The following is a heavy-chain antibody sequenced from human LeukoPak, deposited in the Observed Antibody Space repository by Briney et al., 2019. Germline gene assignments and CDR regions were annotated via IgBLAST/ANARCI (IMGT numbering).Heavy chain of an antibody. CDR3: ARDYGSGRGWFDP. D-gene: IGHD3-10*01. CDR2: MNPNSGNT. Sequence: ASVTVSCKASGCTFTSYEFNWVRQATGKGLEWMGWMNPNSGNTGYAQKLQGRVTMTRNTSISTAYMELSSLRSEDTAVYYCARDYGSGRGWFDPWGQGTLVTVSS. V-gene: IGHV1-8*01. J-gene: IGHJ5*02. CDR1: GCTFTSYE.